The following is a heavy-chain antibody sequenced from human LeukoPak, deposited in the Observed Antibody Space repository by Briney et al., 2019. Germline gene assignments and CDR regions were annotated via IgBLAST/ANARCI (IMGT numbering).Heavy chain of an antibody. J-gene: IGHJ4*02. Sequence: SETLSLTCAVSGYSISSGYYWGWIRQPPGKGLEWIGSIYHSGSTYYNPSLKSRVTISVDTSKNQFSLKLSSVTAADTAVYYCARAVLYDYVWGSYRSVGEDYFDYWGQGTLVTVS. CDR1: GYSISSGYY. CDR3: ARAVLYDYVWGSYRSVGEDYFDY. D-gene: IGHD3-16*02. V-gene: IGHV4-38-2*01. CDR2: IYHSGST.